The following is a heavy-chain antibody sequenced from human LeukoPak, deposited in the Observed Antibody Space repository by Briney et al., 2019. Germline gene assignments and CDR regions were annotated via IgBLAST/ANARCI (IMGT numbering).Heavy chain of an antibody. D-gene: IGHD2-21*01. J-gene: IGHJ4*02. Sequence: GGPLRLSCAASGFPFSAYGMHWVRQAPGKGLEWVAIIWYDGNNKFYADSVKGRFTISRDNSKNTLYLQMNSLRAEDTAVYYCARDWYPTVISYFDYWGQGTLVTVSS. V-gene: IGHV3-30*02. CDR1: GFPFSAYG. CDR2: IWYDGNNK. CDR3: ARDWYPTVISYFDY.